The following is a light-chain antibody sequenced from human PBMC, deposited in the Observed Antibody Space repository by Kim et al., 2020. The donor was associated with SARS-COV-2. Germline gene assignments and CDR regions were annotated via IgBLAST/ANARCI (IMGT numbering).Light chain of an antibody. V-gene: IGKV3-20*01. CDR3: QVYDNFMYT. CDR2: APS. Sequence: LCPGERASLSCRTSQSVISNNLAWYQQKPGQAPRLLMYAPSTRATGIPDRFSGRGSGTDFTLTISRLEPEDFAVYYCQVYDNFMYTFGQGTKLE. CDR1: QSVISNN. J-gene: IGKJ2*01.